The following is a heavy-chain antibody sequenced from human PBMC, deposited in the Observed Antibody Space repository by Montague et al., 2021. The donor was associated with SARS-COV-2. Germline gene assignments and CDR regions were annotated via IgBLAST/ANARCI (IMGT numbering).Heavy chain of an antibody. Sequence: SEILSLTCTVSGGSISSNLFYWGWIRQTPGKALEWIGDISYTGSTXYNPSLKSRVTVAVDTSTNQFSLGLSSLTAADTAMYYCARHVDPCGGNCRIWYFDLWGRGSLVTVSS. V-gene: IGHV4-39*01. CDR3: ARHVDPCGGNCRIWYFDL. J-gene: IGHJ2*01. CDR2: ISYTGST. CDR1: GGSISSNLFY. D-gene: IGHD4-23*01.